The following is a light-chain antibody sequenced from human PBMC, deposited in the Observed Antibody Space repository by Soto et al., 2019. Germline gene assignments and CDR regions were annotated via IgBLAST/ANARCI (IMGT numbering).Light chain of an antibody. J-gene: IGLJ3*02. CDR1: TGAVTSGHY. V-gene: IGLV7-46*01. Sequence: QTVVTQEPSVTVSPGGTVTLTCGSSTGAVTSGHYPYWFQQKPGQAPRTLIYDTNNKHSCTPARFSGSLLGGEAALTLSGAQPEDEAEYYCLLSDSGAWVFGGGTKLTVL. CDR2: DTN. CDR3: LLSDSGAWV.